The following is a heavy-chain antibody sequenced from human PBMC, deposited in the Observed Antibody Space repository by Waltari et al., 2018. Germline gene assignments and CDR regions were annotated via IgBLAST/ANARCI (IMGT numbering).Heavy chain of an antibody. D-gene: IGHD1-26*01. V-gene: IGHV1-2*06. Sequence: QVQLVQSGAEVKKPGASVKVSCKASGYTFTGYYMHWVRQAPGHGLEWMGRINPNRGGTNYAQKFQGRVTMTRDTSISTAYMELSRLRSDDTAVYYCARDRGNVYSGSYAPPPEYWGQGTLVTVSS. J-gene: IGHJ4*02. CDR1: GYTFTGYY. CDR3: ARDRGNVYSGSYAPPPEY. CDR2: INPNRGGT.